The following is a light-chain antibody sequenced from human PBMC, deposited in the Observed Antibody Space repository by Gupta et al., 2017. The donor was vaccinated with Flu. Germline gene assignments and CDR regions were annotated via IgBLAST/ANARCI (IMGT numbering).Light chain of an antibody. V-gene: IGLV3-10*01. CDR1: ALQNKY. J-gene: IGLJ3*02. CDR2: EDR. Sequence: GETARITCCGDALQNKYVSWYQQHSGQAPMLMIFEDRKRPSGVPESFSGSKSGTTATLTITGLQVEDEADYYCYSKATSSTQIVFGGGTKLTVL. CDR3: YSKATSSTQIV.